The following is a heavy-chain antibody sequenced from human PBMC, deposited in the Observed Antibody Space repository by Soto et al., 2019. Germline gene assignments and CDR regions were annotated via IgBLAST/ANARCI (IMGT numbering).Heavy chain of an antibody. CDR1: GYTFTSYG. D-gene: IGHD3-9*01. CDR3: ASSYYDILTGYYGGWFDP. V-gene: IGHV1-18*04. CDR2: ISAYNGNT. Sequence: QVQLVQSGAEVKKPGASVKVSCKASGYTFTSYGISWVRQAPGQGLEWMGWISAYNGNTNYAQKLQGRVTMTIDTSTSTAYMELRSLRSDDTAVYYCASSYYDILTGYYGGWFDPWGQGTLVTVSS. J-gene: IGHJ5*02.